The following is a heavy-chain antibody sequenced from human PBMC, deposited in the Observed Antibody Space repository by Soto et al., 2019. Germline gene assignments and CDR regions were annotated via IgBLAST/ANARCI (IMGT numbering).Heavy chain of an antibody. CDR2: IYYSGST. V-gene: IGHV4-39*01. Sequence: QLQLQESGPGLVKPSETLSLTCTVSGGSISSSSYYWGWIRQPPGKGLEWIGSIYYSGSTYYNPSLKSRVTISVDTSKNQFSLKLSSVTAADTAVYYCARHGAAARSSGGRPNWFDPWGQGTLVTVSS. CDR1: GGSISSSSYY. J-gene: IGHJ5*02. CDR3: ARHGAAARSSGGRPNWFDP. D-gene: IGHD6-13*01.